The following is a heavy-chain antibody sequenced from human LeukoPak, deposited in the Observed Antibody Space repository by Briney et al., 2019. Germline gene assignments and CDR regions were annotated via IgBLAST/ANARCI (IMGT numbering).Heavy chain of an antibody. D-gene: IGHD6-13*01. J-gene: IGHJ4*02. V-gene: IGHV3-11*01. CDR1: RFTFSDYY. CDR3: ARDQGGAAARRYYFDY. Sequence: GGSLRLSCAASRFTFSDYYMSWIRQAPGKGLEWVSYISSSGSTIYYADSVKGRFTISRDNAKNSLYLQMNSLRAEDTAVYYCARDQGGAAARRYYFDYWGQGTLVTVSS. CDR2: ISSSGSTI.